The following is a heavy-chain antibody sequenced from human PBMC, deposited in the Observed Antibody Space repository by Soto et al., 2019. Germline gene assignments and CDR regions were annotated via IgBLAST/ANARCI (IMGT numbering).Heavy chain of an antibody. D-gene: IGHD3-10*01. V-gene: IGHV1-18*01. Sequence: GASVKVSCTASGYTFTIYGISWVRQAPGQGLEWMGWISAYNGNTNYAQRLQGRVNMTTDTSTSTAYMELRSLRSDDTAVYYCARSKKWDYYYFDYWGQGTLVTVPQ. CDR2: ISAYNGNT. CDR1: GYTFTIYG. J-gene: IGHJ4*02. CDR3: ARSKKWDYYYFDY.